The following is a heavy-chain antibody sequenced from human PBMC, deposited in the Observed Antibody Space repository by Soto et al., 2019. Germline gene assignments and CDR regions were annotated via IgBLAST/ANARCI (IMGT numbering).Heavy chain of an antibody. CDR3: ARGRYGDY. CDR1: GYGFTTYG. CDR2: ISAHNGNT. Sequence: ASVKVSCKGSGYGFTTYGITWVRQAPGQRLEWMAWISAHNGNTNYAQKLQGRVTVTRDTSTSTAYMELRSLRSDDTAVYYCARGRYGDYWGQGALVTVSS. J-gene: IGHJ4*02. D-gene: IGHD1-1*01. V-gene: IGHV1-18*01.